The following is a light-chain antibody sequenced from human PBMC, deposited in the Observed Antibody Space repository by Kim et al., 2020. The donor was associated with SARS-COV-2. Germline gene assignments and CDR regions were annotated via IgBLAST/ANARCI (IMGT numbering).Light chain of an antibody. J-gene: IGKJ2*01. V-gene: IGKV1-5*03. CDR1: QTISSW. CDR3: QQYSNYPYT. Sequence: SASVGDRVTITCRASQTISSWLAWYQPKPGKAPKLLIYRASGLEGGVPSRFSGSGSGTEFTLTISSLQPDDFAIYYCQQYSNYPYTFGQGTKLEI. CDR2: RAS.